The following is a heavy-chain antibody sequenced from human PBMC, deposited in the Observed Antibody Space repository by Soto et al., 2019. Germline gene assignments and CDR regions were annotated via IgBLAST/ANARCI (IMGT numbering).Heavy chain of an antibody. D-gene: IGHD4-17*01. CDR1: GFTFSSYG. Sequence: QVQLVKSGGGVVQPGRSLRLSCAASGFTFSSYGMHWVRQAPGKGLEWVAVIWYDGSNKYYADSVKGRFTISRDNSKNTLYLQMNSLRAEDTAVYYCASGRGYGDYVPYYYYMDVWGKGTTVTVSS. J-gene: IGHJ6*03. CDR3: ASGRGYGDYVPYYYYMDV. CDR2: IWYDGSNK. V-gene: IGHV3-33*01.